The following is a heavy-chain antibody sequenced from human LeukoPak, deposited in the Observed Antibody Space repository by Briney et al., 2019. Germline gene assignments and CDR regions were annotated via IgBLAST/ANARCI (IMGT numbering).Heavy chain of an antibody. V-gene: IGHV1-18*01. CDR1: GYTFTSYG. CDR2: ISGSSGNT. Sequence: ASVKVSCKASGYTFTSYGISWVRQAPGQGLEWMGWISGSSGNTNYVQKFQGRVTMTTDRSTTTAYMELRSLRSDDTAMYYCARDIATVVHQDWGQGTLVTVSS. CDR3: ARDIATVVHQD. J-gene: IGHJ4*02. D-gene: IGHD2-15*01.